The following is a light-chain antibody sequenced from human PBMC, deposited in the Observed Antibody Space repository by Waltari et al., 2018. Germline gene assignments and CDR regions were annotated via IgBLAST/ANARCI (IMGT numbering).Light chain of an antibody. CDR2: DAS. Sequence: DIVLTQSPATLSLSPVERATLPCRASQSVSNFLAWYQQKPGQAPRLLIYDASNRATGIPARFSGSGSGTDFTLTISSLEPEDFAVYYCQQRYNWPPWTFGQGTKVEIK. J-gene: IGKJ1*01. V-gene: IGKV3-11*01. CDR1: QSVSNF. CDR3: QQRYNWPPWT.